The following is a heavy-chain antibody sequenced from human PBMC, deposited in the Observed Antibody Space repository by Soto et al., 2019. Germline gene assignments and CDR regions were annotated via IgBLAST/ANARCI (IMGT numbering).Heavy chain of an antibody. Sequence: ASVKVSCKTSGYIFTAYSMHWVRQAPGQGLEWMGVVNPSGGSAHYAQSFEGRVTLTRDTSTSTFYMELSSLRSEETAVYYCAREENCRGGTCYSEYFHHWGQGTLVTVS. V-gene: IGHV1-46*01. CDR1: GYIFTAYS. CDR3: AREENCRGGTCYSEYFHH. CDR2: VNPSGGSA. J-gene: IGHJ1*01. D-gene: IGHD2-15*01.